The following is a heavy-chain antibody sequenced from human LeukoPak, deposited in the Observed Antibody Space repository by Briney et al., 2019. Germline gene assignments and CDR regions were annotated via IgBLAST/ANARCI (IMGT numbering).Heavy chain of an antibody. Sequence: GGSLRLSCAASGFTFSNYNMNWVRQAPGKGLEWVSTINKSGGNTYFADFAKGRFTISRDNSKNTLFLQMNSLRADDTALYYCSKDTRSTVISVGAFEIWGQGTMVTVSS. CDR2: INKSGGNT. V-gene: IGHV3-23*01. CDR3: SKDTRSTVISVGAFEI. CDR1: GFTFSNYN. J-gene: IGHJ3*02. D-gene: IGHD3-22*01.